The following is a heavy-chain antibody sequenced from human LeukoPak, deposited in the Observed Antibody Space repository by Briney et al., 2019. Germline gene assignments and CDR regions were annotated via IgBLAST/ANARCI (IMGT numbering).Heavy chain of an antibody. CDR2: ISYDGSNK. J-gene: IGHJ4*02. V-gene: IGHV3-30*03. CDR1: GFTFSSYG. D-gene: IGHD3-10*01. CDR3: ATPAVWFGELGVDY. Sequence: GRSLRLSCAASGFTFSSYGMHWVRQAPGKGLEWVAVISYDGSNKYYADSVKGRFTISRGNSKNTLYLQMNSLRAEDTAVYYCATPAVWFGELGVDYWGQGTLVTVSS.